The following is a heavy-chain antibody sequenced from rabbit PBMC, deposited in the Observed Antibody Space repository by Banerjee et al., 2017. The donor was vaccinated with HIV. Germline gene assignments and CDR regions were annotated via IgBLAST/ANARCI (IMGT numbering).Heavy chain of an antibody. CDR3: ARDSGAGDYFGMDL. CDR1: GIDFSSDYY. D-gene: IGHD4-1*01. Sequence: ASGIDFSSDYYMCWVRQAPGKGLEWIACINTSSGNTVYASWAKGRFTISKTSSTTVTLQMTSLTAADTATYFCARDSGAGDYFGMDLWGPGTLVTVS. J-gene: IGHJ6*01. V-gene: IGHV1S40*01. CDR2: INTSSGNT.